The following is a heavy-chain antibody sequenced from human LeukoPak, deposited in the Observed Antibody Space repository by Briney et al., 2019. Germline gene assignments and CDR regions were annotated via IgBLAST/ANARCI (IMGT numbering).Heavy chain of an antibody. CDR1: GFIFSSYG. CDR2: IWTDGSDK. J-gene: IGHJ4*02. V-gene: IGHV3-30*02. Sequence: GGSLRLSCAASGFIFSSYGMHWVRHAPGKGLEWLAFIWTDGSDKYYADSVKGRFTISRDNSKNTLYLQMNTLRPEDTAVYYCAKDRRWDVGRHPDNWGQGTLVTVSS. D-gene: IGHD1-26*01. CDR3: AKDRRWDVGRHPDN.